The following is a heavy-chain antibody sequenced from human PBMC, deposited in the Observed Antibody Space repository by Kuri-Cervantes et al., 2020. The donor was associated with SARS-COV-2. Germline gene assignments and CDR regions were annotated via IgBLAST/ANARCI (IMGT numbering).Heavy chain of an antibody. V-gene: IGHV3-30*18. CDR1: GFTFSNYG. CDR3: AKSRSEGGGFFDYGVDV. CDR2: VSYDGSYK. Sequence: GESLKISCAASGFTFSNYGMHCVRQAPGKGLEWVALVSYDGSYKYYAGSVRGRFTISRDNSNKTVYLQMNSLRTEDTAVYYCAKSRSEGGGFFDYGVDVWGQGTTVTDSS. D-gene: IGHD3-3*01. J-gene: IGHJ6*02.